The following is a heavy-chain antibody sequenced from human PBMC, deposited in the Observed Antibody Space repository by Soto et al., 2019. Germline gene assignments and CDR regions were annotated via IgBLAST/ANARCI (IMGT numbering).Heavy chain of an antibody. CDR2: INTDNGNT. CDR1: GYTLTNYD. V-gene: IGHV1-18*01. J-gene: IGHJ5*02. CDR3: ARDSHNNWCGSCA. Sequence: ASAQVSFKASGYTLTNYDISWARQAPGQRPVWMGWINTDNGNTKYAQNFQGRVTFARDTSTSSAYMELNSLRSEDTAVYYCARDSHNNWCGSCAWGRGTLVTVSS. D-gene: IGHD1-1*01.